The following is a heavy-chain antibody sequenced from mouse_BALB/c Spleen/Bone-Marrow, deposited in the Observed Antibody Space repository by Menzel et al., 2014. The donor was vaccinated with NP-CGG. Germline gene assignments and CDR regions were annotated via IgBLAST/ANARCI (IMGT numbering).Heavy chain of an antibody. CDR2: INPSTGYT. CDR3: ARYDGYEAY. J-gene: IGHJ3*01. Sequence: QVQLKESGAELAKPGASVKMSCKASGHTFTSYWMHWVKQRPGQGLEWIGYINPSTGYTEYNQKFKDKATLTADKSSSTAYTQLSSLTSEDSAVYYCARYDGYEAYWGQGTLVTVSA. V-gene: IGHV1-7*01. CDR1: GHTFTSYW. D-gene: IGHD2-3*01.